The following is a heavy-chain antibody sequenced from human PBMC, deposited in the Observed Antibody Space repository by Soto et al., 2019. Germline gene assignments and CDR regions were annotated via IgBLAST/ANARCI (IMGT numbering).Heavy chain of an antibody. V-gene: IGHV5-10-1*03. Sequence: EVQLVQSGAEVKKPGESLRISCKVSGYSFTNYWITWVRQMPGKGLEWMGRIDPSDSYINYSPSFQGHVTISADKSFSTAYLQWSSLKASDTAMYYCARHRYDSTGYYPAYFDYWGQGTLVTVSS. D-gene: IGHD3-22*01. CDR3: ARHRYDSTGYYPAYFDY. J-gene: IGHJ4*02. CDR2: IDPSDSYI. CDR1: GYSFTNYW.